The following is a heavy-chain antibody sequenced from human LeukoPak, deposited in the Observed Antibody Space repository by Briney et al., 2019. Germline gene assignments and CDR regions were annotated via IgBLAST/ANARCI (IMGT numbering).Heavy chain of an antibody. J-gene: IGHJ4*02. D-gene: IGHD1-26*01. Sequence: SETLSLTWPGLGCSIRSYQWSWIRQPPVKGLEWIGSIYYSGSTNYNPSLKSRVTISLDTSKNQFSLRLSAVTAADTAVYYCAGVGAHHFDYWGQGTLVTVSS. CDR3: AGVGAHHFDY. CDR1: GCSIRSYQ. V-gene: IGHV4-59*01. CDR2: IYYSGST.